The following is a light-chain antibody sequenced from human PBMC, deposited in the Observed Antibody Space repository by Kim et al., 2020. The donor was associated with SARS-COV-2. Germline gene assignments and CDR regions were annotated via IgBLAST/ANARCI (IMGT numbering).Light chain of an antibody. CDR3: NSRDSRDTSGNHHYV. V-gene: IGLV3-19*01. CDR1: TLRSNY. CDR2: GKN. Sequence: SSELTQDPAVSVALGQTVRITCHGDTLRSNYASWYQQKPGQAPLLVIYGKNKRPSGIPDRFSGSSSGNTASLTITGAQAEDEADYYCNSRDSRDTSGNHHYVFGTGTKVTVL. J-gene: IGLJ1*01.